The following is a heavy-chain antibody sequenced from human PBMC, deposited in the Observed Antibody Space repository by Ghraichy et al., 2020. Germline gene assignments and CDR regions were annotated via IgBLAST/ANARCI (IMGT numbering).Heavy chain of an antibody. CDR2: INHSGST. D-gene: IGHD1-26*01. V-gene: IGHV4-34*01. Sequence: ESLNISCAVYGGSFSGYYWSWIRQPPGKGLEWIGEINHSGSTNYNPSLKSRVTISVDTSKNQFSLKLSSVTAADTAVYYCARGAPIPTPVNSGSLRPYYFDYWGQGTLVTVSS. CDR1: GGSFSGYY. J-gene: IGHJ4*02. CDR3: ARGAPIPTPVNSGSLRPYYFDY.